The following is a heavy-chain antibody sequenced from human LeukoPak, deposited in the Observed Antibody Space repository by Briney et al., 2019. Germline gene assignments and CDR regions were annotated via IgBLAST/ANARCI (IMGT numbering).Heavy chain of an antibody. Sequence: PGGCLRLSCAASGFTFTNYWMHWVRQVPGKGLVWVAGINNDGTGTFYADSVQGRFTTSRDNAKNTAYLQMNTLTPEDTALYHFGNVSEFWGQGTLVTVSS. CDR3: GNVSEF. J-gene: IGHJ4*02. CDR2: INNDGTGT. CDR1: GFTFTNYW. V-gene: IGHV3-74*01.